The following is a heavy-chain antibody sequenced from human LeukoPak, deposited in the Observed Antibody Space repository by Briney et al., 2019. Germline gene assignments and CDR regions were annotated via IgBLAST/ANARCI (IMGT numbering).Heavy chain of an antibody. CDR1: GFTFDDYA. CDR2: ISGDGGST. J-gene: IGHJ5*02. D-gene: IGHD4-11*01. CDR3: AKSSTVTRFYWFDP. V-gene: IGHV3-43*02. Sequence: PGGSLRLSCADPGFTFDDYAMHWIRQAPGRGLEWVSLISGDGGSTYYADSVKGRFTISRDNSKNSLYLQMNSLRTEDTALYYCAKSSTVTRFYWFDPWGQGTLVTVSS.